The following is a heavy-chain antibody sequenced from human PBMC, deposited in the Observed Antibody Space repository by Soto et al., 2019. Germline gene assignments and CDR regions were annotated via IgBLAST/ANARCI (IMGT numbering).Heavy chain of an antibody. CDR3: ARGHYDGSGSQYFFDY. CDR2: IYYSGST. J-gene: IGHJ4*02. D-gene: IGHD3-22*01. Sequence: QVQLQESGPGLVKPAQTLSLTCSVSGGSISSGNTYWSWIRQHPGTGLEWIGHIYYSGSTHYNPSLKSPVTISVDTSKNQFSLRLSSVTAADTAVYYGARGHYDGSGSQYFFDYWGQGTLVTVSS. V-gene: IGHV4-31*01. CDR1: GGSISSGNTY.